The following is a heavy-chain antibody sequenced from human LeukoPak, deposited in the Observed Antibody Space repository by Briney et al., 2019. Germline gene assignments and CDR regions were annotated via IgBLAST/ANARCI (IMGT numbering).Heavy chain of an antibody. J-gene: IGHJ5*02. CDR1: GFTFSSYG. V-gene: IGHV3-33*06. Sequence: PGGSLRLSCAASGFTFSSYGMHWVRQAPGKGLEWVAVIWYDGSNKYYADSVKGRFTISRDNSKNTLYLQMNSLRAEDTALYYCAKSHGLIVVVAATGSWGQGTLVTVSS. D-gene: IGHD2-15*01. CDR3: AKSHGLIVVVAATGS. CDR2: IWYDGSNK.